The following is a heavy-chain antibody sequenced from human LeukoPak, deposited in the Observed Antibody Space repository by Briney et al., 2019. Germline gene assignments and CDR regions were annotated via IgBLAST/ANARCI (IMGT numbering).Heavy chain of an antibody. CDR2: ISYDGSNK. D-gene: IGHD3-22*01. CDR3: AKDGGDGSVVGREGGGYFDY. CDR1: GFTFSSYG. V-gene: IGHV3-30*18. Sequence: GGSLRLSCAASGFTFSSYGMHWVRQAPGKGLEWVAVISYDGSNKYYADSVKGRFTISRDNSKNTLYLQMNSLRAEDTAVYYCAKDGGDGSVVGREGGGYFDYWGQGTLVTVSS. J-gene: IGHJ4*02.